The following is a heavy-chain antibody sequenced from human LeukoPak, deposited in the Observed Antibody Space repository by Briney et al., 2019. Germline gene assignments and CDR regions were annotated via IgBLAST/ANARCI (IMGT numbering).Heavy chain of an antibody. V-gene: IGHV1-69*04. CDR3: ARSYYGSGSYYYYFDY. J-gene: IGHJ4*02. CDR2: IIPILGIT. Sequence: SVKVSCKPSGGTFGDYAFSWVRQAPGQGLEWVARIIPILGITNSALKFRGRVTITADNSTSTAYMELSSLTSEDTAVYYCARSYYGSGSYYYYFDYWAQGTLVTVSS. D-gene: IGHD3-10*01. CDR1: GGTFGDYA.